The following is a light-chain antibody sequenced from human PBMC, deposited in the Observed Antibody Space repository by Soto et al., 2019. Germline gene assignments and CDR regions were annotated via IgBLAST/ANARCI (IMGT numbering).Light chain of an antibody. J-gene: IGKJ1*01. CDR1: QSLNSFY. Sequence: EIVLTQSPGTLSLSPGERATLSCRASQSLNSFYLAWYQQKPGQAPRLLIYGSSNRATGIPDRFSGSGSGTDFTITISTLDPEDFAVYYCKQYDISPRTFGQGTKVEVK. V-gene: IGKV3-20*01. CDR3: KQYDISPRT. CDR2: GSS.